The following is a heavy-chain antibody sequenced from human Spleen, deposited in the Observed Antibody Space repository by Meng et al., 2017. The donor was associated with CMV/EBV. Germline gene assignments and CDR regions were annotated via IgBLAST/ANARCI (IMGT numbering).Heavy chain of an antibody. Sequence: SETLSLTCTVSGGSVSSGNYHWSWIRQPPGKGLEWIGEINHSGSTNYNPSLKSRVTISVDTSKNQFSLKLSSVTAADTAVYYCARFLSYGDSPFDYWGQGTLVTVSS. CDR1: GGSVSSGNYH. V-gene: IGHV4-39*07. J-gene: IGHJ4*02. CDR3: ARFLSYGDSPFDY. D-gene: IGHD4-17*01. CDR2: INHSGST.